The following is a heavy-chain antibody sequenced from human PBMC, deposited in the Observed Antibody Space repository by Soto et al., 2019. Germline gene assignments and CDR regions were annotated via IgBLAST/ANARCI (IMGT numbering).Heavy chain of an antibody. CDR3: ARAPTGRYDFWSGSNYYHYGMDV. D-gene: IGHD3-3*01. CDR1: GFTFSDYC. Sequence: VGSLRLSCAVSGFTFSDYCMSWIRQAPGKGLEWLSYISGTGSYTNYADSVKGRFTISRDNAKNSLYLQMNSLRAEDTAMYYCARAPTGRYDFWSGSNYYHYGMDVWGQGTTVTVSS. V-gene: IGHV3-11*06. CDR2: ISGTGSYT. J-gene: IGHJ6*02.